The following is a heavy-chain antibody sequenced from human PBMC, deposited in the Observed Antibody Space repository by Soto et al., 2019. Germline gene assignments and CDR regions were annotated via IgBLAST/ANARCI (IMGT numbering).Heavy chain of an antibody. J-gene: IGHJ6*02. Sequence: QVQLVQSGAEVKKPGSSVKVSCKASGGTFSSYAISWVRQAPGQGLEWMGGIIPIFGTANYVQKFQGRVTITADESTSTAYMELSSLRSEDTAVYYCARDLDWGSPDNYYYYYGMDVWGQGTTVTVSS. CDR1: GGTFSSYA. V-gene: IGHV1-69*12. CDR3: ARDLDWGSPDNYYYYYGMDV. CDR2: IIPIFGTA. D-gene: IGHD7-27*01.